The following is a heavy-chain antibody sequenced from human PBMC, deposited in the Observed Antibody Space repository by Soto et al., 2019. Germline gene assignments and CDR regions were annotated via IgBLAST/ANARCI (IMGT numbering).Heavy chain of an antibody. CDR3: ARDRFRYSSGWSFDY. Sequence: ASVKVSCKASGYTSTSYAMHWVRQAPGQRLEWMGWINAGNGNTKYSQKFQGRVTITRDTSASTAYMELSSLRSEDTAVYYCARDRFRYSSGWSFDYWGQGTLVTVSS. J-gene: IGHJ4*02. D-gene: IGHD6-19*01. CDR1: GYTSTSYA. CDR2: INAGNGNT. V-gene: IGHV1-3*01.